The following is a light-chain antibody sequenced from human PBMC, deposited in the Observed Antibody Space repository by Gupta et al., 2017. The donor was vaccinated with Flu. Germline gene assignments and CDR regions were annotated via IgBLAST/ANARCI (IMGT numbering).Light chain of an antibody. CDR3: QQYKNWPPFT. CDR2: GAS. V-gene: IGKV3-15*01. Sequence: EIVMTQSPATLSVSPGERATLSCRASQSVRSNLAWYQQKPGQAPRLLIYGASTRDTGIPARFSGSGSGTEFTLTISSRQSEDFAVYYCQQYKNWPPFTFGQGTRLEIK. CDR1: QSVRSN. J-gene: IGKJ5*01.